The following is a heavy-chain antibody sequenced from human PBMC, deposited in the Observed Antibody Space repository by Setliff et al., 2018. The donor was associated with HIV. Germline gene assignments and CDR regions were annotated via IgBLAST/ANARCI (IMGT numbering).Heavy chain of an antibody. Sequence: SETLSLTCAVSGYSISSGYYWGWIRQPPGKGLEWVGSIYHSGTTYYNPSLKSRVTISVDTSKNQFSLKLSSVTAADTAVYYCASSSPGYYDILTGYYEGYYFDYWGQGTLVTVSS. V-gene: IGHV4-38-2*01. J-gene: IGHJ4*02. CDR3: ASSSPGYYDILTGYYEGYYFDY. CDR1: GYSISSGYY. CDR2: IYHSGTT. D-gene: IGHD3-9*01.